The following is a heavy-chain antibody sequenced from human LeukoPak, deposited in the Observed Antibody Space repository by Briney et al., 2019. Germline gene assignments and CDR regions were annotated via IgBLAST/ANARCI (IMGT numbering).Heavy chain of an antibody. D-gene: IGHD5-18*01. J-gene: IGHJ4*02. CDR2: ISAYNGNT. Sequence: ASVTVSCKASGYTFTSYGISWVRQAPGQGLEWMGWISAYNGNTNYAQKLQGRVTITADESTSTAYMELSSLRSEDTAVYYCARDRGYSYGFGYWGQGTLVTVSS. V-gene: IGHV1-18*01. CDR1: GYTFTSYG. CDR3: ARDRGYSYGFGY.